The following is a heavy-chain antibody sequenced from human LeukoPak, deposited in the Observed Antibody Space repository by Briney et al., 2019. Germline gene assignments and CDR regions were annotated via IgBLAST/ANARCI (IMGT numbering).Heavy chain of an antibody. CDR2: IKQDGSEK. V-gene: IGHV3-7*01. Sequence: GGSLRLSCAASGFIFSSYWMSWVRQAPGKGLEWVANIKQDGSEKYYVDSVKGRFTISRDNAKNSLFLQMDSLRAEDTAMYYCARERFFTGSGTAWHGNDYWGQGTLVTVSS. D-gene: IGHD1-1*01. CDR3: ARERFFTGSGTAWHGNDY. J-gene: IGHJ4*02. CDR1: GFIFSSYW.